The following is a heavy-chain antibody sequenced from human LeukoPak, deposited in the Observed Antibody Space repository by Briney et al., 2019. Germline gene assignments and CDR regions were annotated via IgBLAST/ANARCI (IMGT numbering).Heavy chain of an antibody. Sequence: SVKVSCQASGGTLSSYAISWVGQAPGQGLEWMGGIIPIFGTANYAQKFQGRVTITADESTSTAYMELSSLRSEDTAVYYCARAPNYYGSGSYDYWGQGTLVTVSS. CDR2: IIPIFGTA. D-gene: IGHD3-10*01. V-gene: IGHV1-69*13. CDR1: GGTLSSYA. J-gene: IGHJ4*02. CDR3: ARAPNYYGSGSYDY.